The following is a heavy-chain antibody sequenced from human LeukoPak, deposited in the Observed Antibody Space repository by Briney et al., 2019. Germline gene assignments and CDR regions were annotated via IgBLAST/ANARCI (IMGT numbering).Heavy chain of an antibody. D-gene: IGHD3-10*01. Sequence: ASVTVSCKASGYTFTGYYMHWVRQAPGQGLEWMGWINPNSGGTNYAQKFQGRVTMTRDTSISTAYMELSRLRSDDTAVYYCARVKYGSGSYLFDYWGQGTVVTVSS. CDR3: ARVKYGSGSYLFDY. CDR1: GYTFTGYY. CDR2: INPNSGGT. J-gene: IGHJ4*02. V-gene: IGHV1-2*02.